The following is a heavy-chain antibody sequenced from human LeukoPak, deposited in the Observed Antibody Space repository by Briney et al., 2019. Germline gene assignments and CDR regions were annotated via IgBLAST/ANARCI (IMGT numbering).Heavy chain of an antibody. CDR3: TREYSSGWPFDY. CDR1: GFTFSDSA. V-gene: IGHV3-73*01. D-gene: IGHD6-19*01. CDR2: IRSKAGSYAT. Sequence: GGSLRLSCAASGFTFSDSAIHWVRQASGKGLEWVGRIRSKAGSYATTYGASVKGRFTISRDDSQNTAYLHMNSLKTEDTAVYYCTREYSSGWPFDYWGQGTLVTVSS. J-gene: IGHJ4*02.